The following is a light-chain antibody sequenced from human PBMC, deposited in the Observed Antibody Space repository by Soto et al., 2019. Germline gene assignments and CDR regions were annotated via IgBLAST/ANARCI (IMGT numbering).Light chain of an antibody. CDR2: WAT. V-gene: IGKV4-1*01. Sequence: DIVMTQSPDSLAVSLGERATINCKSSQSVLYSTNNKNYLAWYQQKPGQPPKLLIYWATTRASGVPDRFSGSGSGTDFTLTISSLQAEDVAVYYCQQYYITPLTFGGGTKVEIK. CDR1: QSVLYSTNNKNY. CDR3: QQYYITPLT. J-gene: IGKJ4*01.